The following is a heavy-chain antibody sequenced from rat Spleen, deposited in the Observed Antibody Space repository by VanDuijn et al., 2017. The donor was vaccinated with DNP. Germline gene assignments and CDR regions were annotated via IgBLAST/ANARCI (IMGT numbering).Heavy chain of an antibody. CDR2: ISYDGKST. CDR3: ARPDY. CDR1: GFTFSDYN. J-gene: IGHJ2*01. V-gene: IGHV5-7*01. Sequence: EVQLVESGGGLVQPGRSLKLSCAGSGFTFSDYNMAWVRQAPKKGLEWVATISYDGKSTDYRDSVKGRFTVSRENAENTLYLQMDSLRSEDTATYYCARPDYWGQGVKVTVSS.